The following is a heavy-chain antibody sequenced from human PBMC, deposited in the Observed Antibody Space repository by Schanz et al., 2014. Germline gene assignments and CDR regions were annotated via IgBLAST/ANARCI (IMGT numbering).Heavy chain of an antibody. CDR1: GFGFDDYA. CDR2: TSNDGSFT. D-gene: IGHD3-9*01. J-gene: IGHJ4*02. V-gene: IGHV3-23*04. CDR3: AKHVRSLTGNDY. Sequence: EVQLVESGGGVVRPGGSLRLSCAASGFGFDDYAMSWVRQAPGKGLVWVSRTSNDGSFTTFADSVKGRFIISRDNSKNTLYLQVNSLRAEDTAVYYCAKHVRSLTGNDYWGQGTLVTVSS.